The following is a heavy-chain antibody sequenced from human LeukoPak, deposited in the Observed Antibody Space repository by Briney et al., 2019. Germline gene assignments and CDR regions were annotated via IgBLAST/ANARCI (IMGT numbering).Heavy chain of an antibody. Sequence: PGGSLRLSCAASGLTFSSHAMSWVRQAPGKGLEWVAVISYDGSNKYYADSVKGRFTISRDNSKNTLYLQMNSLRAEDTAVYYCAKDLLGTMVRGVPAYGMDVWGQGTTVTVSS. V-gene: IGHV3-30*18. J-gene: IGHJ6*02. CDR2: ISYDGSNK. CDR1: GLTFSSHA. CDR3: AKDLLGTMVRGVPAYGMDV. D-gene: IGHD3-10*01.